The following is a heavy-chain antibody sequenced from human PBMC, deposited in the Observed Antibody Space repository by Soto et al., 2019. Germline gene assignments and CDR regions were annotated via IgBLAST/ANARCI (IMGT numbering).Heavy chain of an antibody. CDR2: IYPGDSDT. J-gene: IGHJ6*02. D-gene: IGHD6-13*01. CDR1: GYSFTSYW. CDR3: ARLGHQLVRSYYYYGMAV. Sequence: PGESLKISCKGSGYSFTSYWIGWVRQMPGKGLEWMGIIYPGDSDTRYSPSFQGQVTISADKSISTAYLQWSSLKASDTAMYYCARLGHQLVRSYYYYGMAVWGQGTTVTVSS. V-gene: IGHV5-51*01.